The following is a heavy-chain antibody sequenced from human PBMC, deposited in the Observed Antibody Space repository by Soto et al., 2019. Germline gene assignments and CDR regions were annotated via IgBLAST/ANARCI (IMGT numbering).Heavy chain of an antibody. CDR3: ARDGQYYHFWSGYQHEGRYGKDV. J-gene: IGHJ6*02. Sequence: QVQLQQWGAGLLKPSETLSLTCAVYGGSFSGYYWTWIRQAPGKELEWIGEINHSGGTNYYSSLKSRVTISVDTSKHRSSPIQYSVTAAYTSVYYCARDGQYYHFWSGYQHEGRYGKDVWGQSNTVTVS. V-gene: IGHV4-34*02. CDR1: GGSFSGYY. CDR2: INHSGGT. D-gene: IGHD3-3*02.